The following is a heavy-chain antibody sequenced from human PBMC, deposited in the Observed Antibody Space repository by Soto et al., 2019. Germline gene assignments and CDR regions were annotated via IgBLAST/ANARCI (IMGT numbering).Heavy chain of an antibody. CDR1: GFTFSSYG. CDR2: IWYDGSNK. D-gene: IGHD2-2*01. CDR3: ARDDIGVVPAHCLYGMDV. V-gene: IGHV3-33*01. Sequence: GGSLRLSCAASGFTFSSYGMHWVRQAPGKGLEWVAVIWYDGSNKYYADSVKGRFTISRDNSKNTLYLQMNSLRAEDTAVYYCARDDIGVVPAHCLYGMDVLGQGTTVTVSS. J-gene: IGHJ6*02.